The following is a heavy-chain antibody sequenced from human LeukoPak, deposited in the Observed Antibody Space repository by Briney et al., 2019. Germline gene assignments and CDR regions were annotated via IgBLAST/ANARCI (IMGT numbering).Heavy chain of an antibody. V-gene: IGHV3-21*01. J-gene: IGHJ4*02. D-gene: IGHD5-18*01. Sequence: PGGPLRLSCAASGFTFSSYSMNWVRQAPGKGLEWVSSISSSSSYIYYADSVKGRFTISRDNAKNSLYLQMNSLRAEDTAVYYCARVDSYGHTFDYWGQGTLVTVSS. CDR3: ARVDSYGHTFDY. CDR2: ISSSSSYI. CDR1: GFTFSSYS.